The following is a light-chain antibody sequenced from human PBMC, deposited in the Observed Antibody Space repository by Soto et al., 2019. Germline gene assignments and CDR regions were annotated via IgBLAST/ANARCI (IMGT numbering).Light chain of an antibody. Sequence: DIQMTQSPSTLSGSVGDRVTITCRASQTISSWLAWYQQKPGKAPKLLIYKASTLKSGVPSRFSGSGSGTEFTLTISILPPDYFATYYCQHYNSYSEAFGQGTKVELK. J-gene: IGKJ1*01. V-gene: IGKV1-5*03. CDR2: KAS. CDR3: QHYNSYSEA. CDR1: QTISSW.